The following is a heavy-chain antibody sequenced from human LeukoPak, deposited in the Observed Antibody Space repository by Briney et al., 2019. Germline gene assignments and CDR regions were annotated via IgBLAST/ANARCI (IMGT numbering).Heavy chain of an antibody. CDR1: GFTFSSYA. D-gene: IGHD3-10*01. Sequence: PGGSLRLSCAASGFTFSSYAMHWVRQAPGKGLEWVAVISYDGSNKYYADSVKGRFTISRDNSKNTLYLQMNSLRAEDTAIYYCARTDYGSGSYSDYWGQGTLVTVSS. CDR3: ARTDYGSGSYSDY. V-gene: IGHV3-30*04. J-gene: IGHJ4*02. CDR2: ISYDGSNK.